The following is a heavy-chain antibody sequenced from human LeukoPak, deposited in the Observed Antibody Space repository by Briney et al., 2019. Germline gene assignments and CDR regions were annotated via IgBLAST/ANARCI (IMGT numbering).Heavy chain of an antibody. V-gene: IGHV4-34*01. CDR3: ARGTRLRYFDWLPSGSRLCFDY. CDR2: INHSGST. Sequence: SETLSLTCAVYGGSFSGCYWSWIRQPPGKGLEWIGEINHSGSTNYNPSLKSRVTISVDTSKNQFSLKLSSVTAADTAVYYCARGTRLRYFDWLPSGSRLCFDYWGQGTLVTVSS. CDR1: GGSFSGCY. J-gene: IGHJ4*02. D-gene: IGHD3-9*01.